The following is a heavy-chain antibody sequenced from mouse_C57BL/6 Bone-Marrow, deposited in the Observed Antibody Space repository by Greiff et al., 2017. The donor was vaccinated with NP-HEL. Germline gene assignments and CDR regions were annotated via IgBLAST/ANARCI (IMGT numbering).Heavy chain of an antibody. Sequence: QVQLQQSGAELAKPGASVKLSCKASGYTFTSYWMHWVKQRPGQGLEWIGYINPRSGYTKYNQKFTDKATLTADKSSSPAYMQLSILTCEDSAVYDFARYDCGSSRLAMDYWGQGTSVTVSS. CDR3: ARYDCGSSRLAMDY. CDR1: GYTFTSYW. CDR2: INPRSGYT. D-gene: IGHD1-1*01. V-gene: IGHV1-7*01. J-gene: IGHJ4*01.